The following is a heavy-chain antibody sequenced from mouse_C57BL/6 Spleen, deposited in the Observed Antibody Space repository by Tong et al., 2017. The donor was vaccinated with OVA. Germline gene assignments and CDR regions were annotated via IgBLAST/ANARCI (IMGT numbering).Heavy chain of an antibody. Sequence: EVKLQESGGGLVKPGGSLKLSCAASGFTLSDYYMYWVRKPPEKRLEWVATFSNGGSYTYYPASVQGRFTIFRDNAKNKLYLQMSSLKSEDTAMYYCARGDYSWFAYWGQGTLVTVSA. J-gene: IGHJ3*01. CDR2: FSNGGSYT. V-gene: IGHV5-4*02. CDR1: GFTLSDYY. D-gene: IGHD1-1*01. CDR3: ARGDYSWFAY.